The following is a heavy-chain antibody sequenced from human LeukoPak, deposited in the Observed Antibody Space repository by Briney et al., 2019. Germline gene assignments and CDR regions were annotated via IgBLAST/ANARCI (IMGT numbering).Heavy chain of an antibody. D-gene: IGHD3-22*01. CDR2: IYTSGST. Sequence: SETLSLTCTVSGGSISSYYWSWIRQPAGKGLEWIGRIYTSGSTNYNPSLKSRVTMSVDTSKNQFSLKLSSVTAADTAVYYCVREGYYDSSGYHYDAFDIWGQGTMVTVSS. J-gene: IGHJ3*02. CDR1: GGSISSYY. V-gene: IGHV4-4*07. CDR3: VREGYYDSSGYHYDAFDI.